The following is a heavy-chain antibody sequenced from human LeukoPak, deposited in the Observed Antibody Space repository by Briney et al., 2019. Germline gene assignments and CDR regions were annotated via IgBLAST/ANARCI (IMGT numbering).Heavy chain of an antibody. Sequence: GGPLRLSCAASGLTVSSSYMSWVRQARGKGLEWASIIYNDGSTYYADSMKGRFTISRDNSKNTLYLQVNSLRAEDTAMYYCARNILFAFDIWGQGTMVTVSS. CDR1: GLTVSSSY. CDR3: ARNILFAFDI. CDR2: IYNDGST. V-gene: IGHV3-53*01. J-gene: IGHJ3*02.